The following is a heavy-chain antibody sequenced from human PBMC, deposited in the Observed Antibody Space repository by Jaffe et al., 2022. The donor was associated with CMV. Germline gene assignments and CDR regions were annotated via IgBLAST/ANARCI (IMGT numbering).Heavy chain of an antibody. D-gene: IGHD3-22*01. CDR3: ARNYYDSSGYYPYWYFDL. CDR2: IYYSGST. CDR1: GGSISSSSYY. V-gene: IGHV4-39*01. J-gene: IGHJ2*01. Sequence: QLQLQESGPGLVKPSETLSLTCTVSGGSISSSSYYWGWIRQPPGKGLEWIGSIYYSGSTYYNPSLKSRVTISVDTSKNQFSLKLSSVTAADTAVYYCARNYYDSSGYYPYWYFDLWGRGTLVTVSS.